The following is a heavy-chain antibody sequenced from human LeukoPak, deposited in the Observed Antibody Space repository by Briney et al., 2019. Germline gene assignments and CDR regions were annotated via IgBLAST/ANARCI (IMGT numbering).Heavy chain of an antibody. D-gene: IGHD2-2*01. CDR2: INHSGST. CDR1: GGSFSGYC. Sequence: SETLSLTCAVYGGSFSGYCWSWIRQPPGKGLEWIGEINHSGSTNYNPSLKSRVTISVDTSKNQFSLKLSSVTAADTAVYYCARGRLPGVVPAARLGWFDPWGQGTLVTVSS. J-gene: IGHJ5*02. V-gene: IGHV4-34*01. CDR3: ARGRLPGVVPAARLGWFDP.